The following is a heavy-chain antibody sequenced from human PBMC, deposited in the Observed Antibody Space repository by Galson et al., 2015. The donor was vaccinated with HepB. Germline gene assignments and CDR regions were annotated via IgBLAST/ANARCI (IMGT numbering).Heavy chain of an antibody. CDR1: GYTFTSYG. V-gene: IGHV1-18*01. CDR3: ARDYPTDEVPAASYYYYYMDV. J-gene: IGHJ6*03. D-gene: IGHD2-2*01. Sequence: SVKVSCKASGYTFTSYGISWVRQAPGQGLEWMGWISAYNGNTNYAQKLQGRVTMTTDTSTSTAYMELRSLRSDDTAVYYCARDYPTDEVPAASYYYYYMDVWGKGTTVTVSS. CDR2: ISAYNGNT.